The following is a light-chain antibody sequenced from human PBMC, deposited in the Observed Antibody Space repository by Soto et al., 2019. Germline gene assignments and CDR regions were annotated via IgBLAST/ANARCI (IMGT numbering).Light chain of an antibody. CDR2: DAS. CDR3: QQRNIWPPVT. Sequence: EIVMTQSPATLSVSPGERATLSCRASQSVSSNLAWYQQKPGQAPRLLIYDASNRATGIPARFSGSGSGTDFTLTISSPEPEDSAVYYCQQRNIWPPVTFGQGTRLEIK. CDR1: QSVSSN. J-gene: IGKJ5*01. V-gene: IGKV3-11*01.